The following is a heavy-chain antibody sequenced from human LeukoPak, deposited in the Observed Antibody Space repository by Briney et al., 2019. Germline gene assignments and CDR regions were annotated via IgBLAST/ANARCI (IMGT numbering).Heavy chain of an antibody. D-gene: IGHD5-18*01. CDR1: GFTFSDYY. Sequence: PGGSLRLSCAASGFTFSDYYMSWIRQAPGKGLEWVSYISSSGSTIYYADSVKGRFTISRDNAKNSLYLQMNSLRAEDTAVYYCAKVTWYSYGPFAYWGQGTLVTVSS. V-gene: IGHV3-11*01. CDR2: ISSSGSTI. J-gene: IGHJ4*02. CDR3: AKVTWYSYGPFAY.